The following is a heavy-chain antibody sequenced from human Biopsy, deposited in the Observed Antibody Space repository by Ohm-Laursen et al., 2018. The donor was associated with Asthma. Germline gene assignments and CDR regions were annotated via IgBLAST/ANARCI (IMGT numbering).Heavy chain of an antibody. J-gene: IGHJ4*02. V-gene: IGHV1-24*01. CDR1: GYSLTDLS. D-gene: IGHD4-17*01. Sequence: ASVKVSCKISGYSLTDLSMHWVRQAPGQGLEWMGGHDHEEGGTVNARRFQGRVTMTEGTSTDTAYMELSSLGSDDTAVYYCASDFPKDYVRYNFQFWGQGTLVTVSS. CDR2: HDHEEGGT. CDR3: ASDFPKDYVRYNFQF.